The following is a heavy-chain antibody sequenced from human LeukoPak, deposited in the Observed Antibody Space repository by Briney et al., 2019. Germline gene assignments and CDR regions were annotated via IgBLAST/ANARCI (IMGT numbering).Heavy chain of an antibody. V-gene: IGHV1-46*01. CDR1: GYTLTSYY. Sequence: ASVKVSCKASGYTLTSYYMHWVRQAPGQGLEWVGIINPSGGSTSYAQKFQGRVTMTRDTSIGTAYMELSSLRSEDSAVYYCARVPNRGDRFDPWGQGTLVTVSS. CDR3: ARVPNRGDRFDP. J-gene: IGHJ5*02. CDR2: INPSGGST. D-gene: IGHD4-17*01.